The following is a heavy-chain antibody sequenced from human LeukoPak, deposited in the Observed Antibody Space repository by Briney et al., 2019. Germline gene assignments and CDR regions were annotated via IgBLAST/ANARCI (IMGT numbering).Heavy chain of an antibody. V-gene: IGHV4-59*08. CDR1: GASISSYY. CDR2: IYYSEST. D-gene: IGHD2-15*01. CDR3: ARQPRHCRGGSCYSAYFDY. Sequence: SETLSLTCTVSGASISSYYWSWIRQPPGKGLELLGYIYYSESTNYNPSLKSRVTISIDTSKNQFSLKLSPVTAADTAVYYCARQPRHCRGGSCYSAYFDYWGQGTLVTVSS. J-gene: IGHJ4*02.